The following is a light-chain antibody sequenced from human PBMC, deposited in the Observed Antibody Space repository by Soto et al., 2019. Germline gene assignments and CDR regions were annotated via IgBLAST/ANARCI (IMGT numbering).Light chain of an antibody. CDR1: NSDYNY. Sequence: QSALTQPRSVSGSPGQPVTISCTGTNSDYNYVSWYQQHPGKAPKLMIYHVTNRPSGVPDRFSGSKSGNTASLIISGLQAEDEAAYYCCSYAGRDSLVVFGGGTKLTVL. CDR2: HVT. J-gene: IGLJ2*01. CDR3: CSYAGRDSLVV. V-gene: IGLV2-11*01.